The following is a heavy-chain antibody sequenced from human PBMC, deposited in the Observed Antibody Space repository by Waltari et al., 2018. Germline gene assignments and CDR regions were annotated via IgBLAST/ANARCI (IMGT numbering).Heavy chain of an antibody. CDR1: GFTFSSSG. Sequence: QVQLVESGGGVVQPGRSLRLSCAASGFTFSSSGLHWVRQAPGKGLEWVAVIWYDGSNKYYADSVKGRLTISRDNSKNTLYLQMNSLRAEDTAVYYWARDPTGAVTTFRFDYWGQGTLVTVSS. J-gene: IGHJ4*02. D-gene: IGHD4-17*01. CDR3: ARDPTGAVTTFRFDY. CDR2: IWYDGSNK. V-gene: IGHV3-33*01.